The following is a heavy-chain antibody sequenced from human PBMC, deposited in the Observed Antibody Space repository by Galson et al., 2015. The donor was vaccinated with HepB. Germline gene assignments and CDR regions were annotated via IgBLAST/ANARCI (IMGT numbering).Heavy chain of an antibody. D-gene: IGHD4-11*01. CDR3: ARDWDRVTTPWFDP. CDR1: GYTFTSYG. Sequence: SVKVSCKASGYTFTSYGISWVRQAPGQGLEWMGWISAYNGNTNYAQKLQGRVTMTTDTSTSTAYMELRSLRSDDTAVYYCARDWDRVTTPWFDPWGQGTLVTVSS. CDR2: ISAYNGNT. V-gene: IGHV1-18*04. J-gene: IGHJ5*02.